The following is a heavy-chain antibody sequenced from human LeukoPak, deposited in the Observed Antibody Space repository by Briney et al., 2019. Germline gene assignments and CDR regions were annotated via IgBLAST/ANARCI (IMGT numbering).Heavy chain of an antibody. CDR3: ARGAENQLLTWFDP. J-gene: IGHJ5*02. D-gene: IGHD2-2*01. Sequence: SETLSLTCAVYGGSFSGYYWSWIRQSPGKGLEWIGHIYYSGSTKYNPSLKSRVTISADTSKNQFSLKLNSVTAADTAVYYCARGAENQLLTWFDPWGQGTLVTVSS. CDR2: IYYSGST. CDR1: GGSFSGYY. V-gene: IGHV4-59*01.